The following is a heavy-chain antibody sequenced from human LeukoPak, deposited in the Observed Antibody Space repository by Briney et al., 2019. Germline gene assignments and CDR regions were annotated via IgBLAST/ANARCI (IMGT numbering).Heavy chain of an antibody. CDR3: ARGRMGELSLYGEDWYFDL. V-gene: IGHV1-69*01. Sequence: SVKVSCKASGGTFSSYAISWVRQAPGQGLEWMGGIIAIFGTANYAQKFQGRVTITADESTSTDYMELSSLRPEDTAVYYCARGRMGELSLYGEDWYFDLWGRGTLVTVSS. CDR2: IIAIFGTA. CDR1: GGTFSSYA. J-gene: IGHJ2*01. D-gene: IGHD3-16*02.